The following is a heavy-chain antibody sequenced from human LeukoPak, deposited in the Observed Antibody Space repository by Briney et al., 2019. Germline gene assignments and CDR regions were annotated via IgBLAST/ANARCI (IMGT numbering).Heavy chain of an antibody. CDR1: GGSISSSSYY. J-gene: IGHJ4*02. V-gene: IGHV4-39*01. CDR3: ARRRFYFDY. CDR2: IYYSGST. Sequence: PSETLSLTCTVSGGSISSSSYYWGWIRQPPGKGLEWIVSIYYSGSTYYNPSLKSRVTISVDTSKNQFSLKLSSVTAADTAVYYCARRRFYFDYWGQGTLVTVSS.